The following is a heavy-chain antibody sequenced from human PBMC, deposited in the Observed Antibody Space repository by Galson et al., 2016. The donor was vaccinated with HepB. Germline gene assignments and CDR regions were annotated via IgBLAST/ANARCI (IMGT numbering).Heavy chain of an antibody. Sequence: SLRLSCAVSGSTFNSDAMNWVRQAPGKGLEWISYISSSGDTMYYADSVRGRFTLSRDNAKSSLFLQMNSLKDEDTAVSYCAGDAGVVYYFGCWGQGALVTVSS. CDR1: GSTFNSDA. J-gene: IGHJ4*02. CDR3: AGDAGVVYYFGC. CDR2: ISSSGDTM. V-gene: IGHV3-48*02. D-gene: IGHD7-27*01.